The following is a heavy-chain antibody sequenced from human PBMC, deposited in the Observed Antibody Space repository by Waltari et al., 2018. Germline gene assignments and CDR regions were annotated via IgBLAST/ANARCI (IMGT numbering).Heavy chain of an antibody. Sequence: QVQLVQSGAEVKKPGASAKVSCKASGYTFTGYYMHWVRQAPGQGLEWMGRINPNSGGTNYAQKFQGRVTMTRDTSISTAYMELSRLRSDDTAVYYCARVRRADILTGYYFDYWGQGTLVTVSS. J-gene: IGHJ4*02. CDR1: GYTFTGYY. CDR2: INPNSGGT. CDR3: ARVRRADILTGYYFDY. V-gene: IGHV1-2*06. D-gene: IGHD3-9*01.